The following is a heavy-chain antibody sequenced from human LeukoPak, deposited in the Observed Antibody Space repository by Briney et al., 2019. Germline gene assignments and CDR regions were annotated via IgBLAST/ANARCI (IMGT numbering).Heavy chain of an antibody. CDR3: ARGIRYFDWLPPFDY. V-gene: IGHV4-38-2*02. Sequence: LETLSLTCTVSGYSISSGYYWGWIRQPPGKGLEWIGSIYHSGSTYYNPSLKSRVTISVDTSKNQFSLKLSSVTAADTAVYYCARGIRYFDWLPPFDYWGQGTLVTVSS. CDR2: IYHSGST. J-gene: IGHJ4*02. D-gene: IGHD3-9*01. CDR1: GYSISSGYY.